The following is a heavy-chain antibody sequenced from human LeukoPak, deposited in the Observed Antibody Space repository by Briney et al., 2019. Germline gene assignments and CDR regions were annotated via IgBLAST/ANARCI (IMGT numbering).Heavy chain of an antibody. CDR2: IRYDGSNK. CDR1: GFTFSSYG. D-gene: IGHD6-13*01. Sequence: GGSLRLSCAASGFTFSSYGMHWVRQAPGKGLEGVAFIRYDGSNKYYADSVKGRFTISRDNSKNTLYLQMNSLRAEDTAVYYCAKDWRYSSSWYPDYWGQGTLVTVSS. CDR3: AKDWRYSSSWYPDY. J-gene: IGHJ4*02. V-gene: IGHV3-30*02.